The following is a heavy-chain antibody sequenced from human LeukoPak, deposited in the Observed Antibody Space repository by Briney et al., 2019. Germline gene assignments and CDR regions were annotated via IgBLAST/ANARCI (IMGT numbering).Heavy chain of an antibody. D-gene: IGHD3-10*01. Sequence: GGSLRLSCAASGFTFSNAWMSWVRQAPGKGLEWVSAISGSGGSTYYADSVKGRFTISRDNSKNTLYLQMNSLRAEDTAVYYCAKDRSDGSGSFFDYWGQGTLVTVSS. CDR2: ISGSGGST. J-gene: IGHJ4*02. CDR1: GFTFSNAW. V-gene: IGHV3-23*01. CDR3: AKDRSDGSGSFFDY.